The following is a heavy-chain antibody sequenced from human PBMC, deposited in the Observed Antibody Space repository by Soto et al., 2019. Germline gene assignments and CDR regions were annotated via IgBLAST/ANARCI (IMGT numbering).Heavy chain of an antibody. Sequence: GESLKISCEGSGYNFNTYWIGWVRQMPGKGLEWMALIYPGDSDTSYSPSFEGQVTLSVDRSISTAYLQWSSLKASDTAIYYCATSTVSYVDIVSSTTRGYFDHWGQGTLVTVSS. CDR1: GYNFNTYW. D-gene: IGHD5-12*01. V-gene: IGHV5-51*01. CDR2: IYPGDSDT. CDR3: ATSTVSYVDIVSSTTRGYFDH. J-gene: IGHJ4*02.